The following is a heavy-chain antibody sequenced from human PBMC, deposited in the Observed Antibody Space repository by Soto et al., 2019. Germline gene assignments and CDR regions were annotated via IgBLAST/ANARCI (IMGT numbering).Heavy chain of an antibody. Sequence: QVQLVQSGAEVKKPGASVKVSCKASGYTFTSYDINWVRQATGQGLEWMGWMNPNSGNTGYAQKFQGRVTMTRNTSISTAYMELSSLRSEDTAVYYCARGSTYAPAYYYGMDVWGQGTTVTVSS. D-gene: IGHD4-17*01. CDR2: MNPNSGNT. V-gene: IGHV1-8*01. CDR1: GYTFTSYD. CDR3: ARGSTYAPAYYYGMDV. J-gene: IGHJ6*02.